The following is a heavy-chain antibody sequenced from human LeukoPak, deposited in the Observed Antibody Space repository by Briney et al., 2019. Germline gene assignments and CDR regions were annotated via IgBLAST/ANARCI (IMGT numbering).Heavy chain of an antibody. CDR3: ARDLDFWSGYPLH. D-gene: IGHD3-3*01. CDR1: GFTFSSYS. J-gene: IGHJ4*02. V-gene: IGHV3-48*01. Sequence: GGSLRLSCAASGFTFSSYSMNWVRQAPGKGLEWVSYISSSSSTIYYADSVKGRFTISRDNAKNSLYLQMNSLRAEDTAVYYCARDLDFWSGYPLHWGQGTLVTVSS. CDR2: ISSSSSTI.